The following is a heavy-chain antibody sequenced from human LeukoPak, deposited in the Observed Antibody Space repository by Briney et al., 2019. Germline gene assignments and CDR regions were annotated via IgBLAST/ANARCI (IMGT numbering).Heavy chain of an antibody. CDR2: ISSNGGST. Sequence: SGGSLRLSCAASGFTFSSYAMHWVRQAPGKGLEYVSAISSNGGSTYYANSVKGRFTISRDNSKNTLYLQMGSLRAEDMAVHYCAREIVVVPAYAFDIWGQGTMVTVSS. D-gene: IGHD2-2*01. V-gene: IGHV3-64*01. CDR3: AREIVVVPAYAFDI. CDR1: GFTFSSYA. J-gene: IGHJ3*02.